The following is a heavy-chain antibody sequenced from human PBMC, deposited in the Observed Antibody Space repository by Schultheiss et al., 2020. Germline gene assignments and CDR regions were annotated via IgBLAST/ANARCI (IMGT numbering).Heavy chain of an antibody. CDR2: MWYDGTTK. V-gene: IGHV3-33*01. J-gene: IGHJ5*02. D-gene: IGHD6-13*01. CDR3: ARDGCYSSRCNWFDA. Sequence: GESLKISCAASGFTFRNYGMHWVRQAPGKGLEWVAVMWYDGTTKYHADSVKGRFTISRDYSQNTLYLQMNSLRDEDTAVYYCARDGCYSSRCNWFDAWGQGTLVTVSS. CDR1: GFTFRNYG.